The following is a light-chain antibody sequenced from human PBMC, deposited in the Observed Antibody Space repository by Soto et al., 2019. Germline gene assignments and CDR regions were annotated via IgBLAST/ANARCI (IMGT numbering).Light chain of an antibody. CDR1: QSISNW. V-gene: IGKV1-5*01. J-gene: IGKJ1*01. Sequence: DIQMTQSPSTLPASVGDRVTITCRASQSISNWLAWYQKKPGTAPKLLIYHASTLESWVPSRFSGSGSGTEFSLTISSLQPDDFATYYCQQYMSYAFGQGTKVEIK. CDR2: HAS. CDR3: QQYMSYA.